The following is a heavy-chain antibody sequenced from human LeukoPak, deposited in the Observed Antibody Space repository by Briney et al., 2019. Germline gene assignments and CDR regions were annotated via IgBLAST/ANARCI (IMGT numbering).Heavy chain of an antibody. J-gene: IGHJ4*02. CDR1: GYSFTDYD. V-gene: IGHV1-8*01. CDR3: ARSGPISLRF. CDR2: MNPKTDNT. Sequence: ASVKVSCKTSGYSFTDYDIHWVRQATGRGLEWMGWMNPKTDNTEYAQKFQGRVTLTWTTSISTAYMELSSLKSEDTAVYFCARSGPISLRFWGQGTLVTVSS. D-gene: IGHD2/OR15-2a*01.